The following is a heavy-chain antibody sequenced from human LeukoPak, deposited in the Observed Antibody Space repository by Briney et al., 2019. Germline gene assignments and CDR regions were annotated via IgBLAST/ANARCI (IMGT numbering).Heavy chain of an antibody. D-gene: IGHD3-9*01. V-gene: IGHV4-4*07. CDR3: ARWNYDISTGHGYFDY. CDR1: GGSISSYY. CDR2: IYTSGST. J-gene: IGHJ4*02. Sequence: SETLSLTCTVSGGSISSYYWSWIRQPAGKGLEWIGRIYTSGSTNYNPSLKSRVTMSVDTSKNQFSLKLSSLTAADTAVYYCARWNYDISTGHGYFDYWGQEPLVIVSS.